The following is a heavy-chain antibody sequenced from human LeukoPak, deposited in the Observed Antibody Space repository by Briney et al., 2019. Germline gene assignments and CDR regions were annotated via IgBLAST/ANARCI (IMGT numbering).Heavy chain of an antibody. CDR3: ARAANDYGDYYFDY. J-gene: IGHJ4*02. D-gene: IGHD4-17*01. CDR2: IYSGGST. Sequence: GGSLRLSCAASGFTVSSNYVSWVRQAPGKGLEWVSVIYSGGSTYYADFVKGRFTISRHNSKNTLYLQMNSLRAEDTAVYYCARAANDYGDYYFDYWGQGTLVTVSS. CDR1: GFTVSSNY. V-gene: IGHV3-53*04.